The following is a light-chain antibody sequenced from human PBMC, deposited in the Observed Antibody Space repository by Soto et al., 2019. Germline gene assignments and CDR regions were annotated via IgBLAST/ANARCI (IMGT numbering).Light chain of an antibody. CDR3: QRYGSSPLYA. Sequence: ENVLTQSPGTLSLSPGERATFSCRTSQTVTSDYLAWYQQRPGLAPRLLIHGTSNRAAGIPDRFSGSGSGTDFTLTNSALEPEDSAVYYCQRYGSSPLYAFGQGTKVEIK. V-gene: IGKV3-20*01. CDR2: GTS. CDR1: QTVTSDY. J-gene: IGKJ2*01.